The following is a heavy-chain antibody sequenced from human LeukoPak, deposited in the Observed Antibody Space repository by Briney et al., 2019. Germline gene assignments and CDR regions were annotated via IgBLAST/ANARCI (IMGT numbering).Heavy chain of an antibody. CDR2: IYSGDSRT. D-gene: IGHD3-3*02. Sequence: GESLKISCQGSEYIFSTYWIGWVRQMPGKGLEWMAVIYSGDSRTRYNPSFQGQVTVSADKTTSTAYLQWSSLKASDTAMYYCACRKISSPWFDPWGQGTLVTVSS. CDR1: EYIFSTYW. V-gene: IGHV5-51*01. J-gene: IGHJ5*02. CDR3: ACRKISSPWFDP.